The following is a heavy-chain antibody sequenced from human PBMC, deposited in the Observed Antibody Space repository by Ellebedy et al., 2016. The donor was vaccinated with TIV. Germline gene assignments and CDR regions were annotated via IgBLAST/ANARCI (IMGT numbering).Heavy chain of an antibody. D-gene: IGHD2-8*02. V-gene: IGHV4-61*01. CDR1: GGSVNSGPYY. J-gene: IGHJ6*02. CDR2: IYNSGST. CDR3: ARVSLVRGYYAGLDV. Sequence: MPSETLSLTCTVSGGSVNSGPYYCTWIRQTPGRGLEWIGYIYNSGSTNYNPSLKSRVTISGGASENQFSLMLRSVAAAYTAVYYCARVSLVRGYYAGLDVWGQGTTVTVSS.